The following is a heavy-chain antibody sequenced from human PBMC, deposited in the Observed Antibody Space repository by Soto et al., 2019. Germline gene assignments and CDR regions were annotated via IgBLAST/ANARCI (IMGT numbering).Heavy chain of an antibody. V-gene: IGHV3-49*03. J-gene: IGHJ5*02. Sequence: GGSLRLSCTASGFTFGDYAMSWFRQAPGKGLEWVGFIRSKAYGGTTEYAASVKGRFTISRDDSKSIAYLQMNSLKTEDTAVYYCTRFSAARPRWFDPWGQGTLVTVSS. D-gene: IGHD6-6*01. CDR2: IRSKAYGGTT. CDR3: TRFSAARPRWFDP. CDR1: GFTFGDYA.